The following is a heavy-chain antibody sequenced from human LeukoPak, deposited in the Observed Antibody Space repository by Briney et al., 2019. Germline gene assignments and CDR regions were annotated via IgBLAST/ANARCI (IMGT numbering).Heavy chain of an antibody. CDR2: IYSGGGT. CDR3: ARSGGIYCSSTSCYGSYGMDV. Sequence: GGSLRLSCAASGFTVSSNYINWVRQAPGKGLEWVSVIYSGGGTYYADSVKGRFTISRDISKNTLYLQMNSLRAEDTAVYYCARSGGIYCSSTSCYGSYGMDVWGQGSTVTVSS. CDR1: GFTVSSNY. J-gene: IGHJ6*02. V-gene: IGHV3-53*01. D-gene: IGHD2-2*01.